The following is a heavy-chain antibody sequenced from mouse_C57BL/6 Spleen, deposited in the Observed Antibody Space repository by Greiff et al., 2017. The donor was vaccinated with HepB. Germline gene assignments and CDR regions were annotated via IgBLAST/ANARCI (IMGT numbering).Heavy chain of an antibody. CDR2: IDPENGDT. Sequence: EVQLQQSGAELVRPGASVKLSCTASGFNIKDDYMHWVKQRPEQGLEWIGWIDPENGDTEYASKFQGKATIKADTSSNTAYLQLSSLTSEDTAVYYCTALDSSGLYYFDYWGQGTTLTVSS. J-gene: IGHJ2*01. CDR1: GFNIKDDY. D-gene: IGHD3-2*02. CDR3: TALDSSGLYYFDY. V-gene: IGHV14-4*01.